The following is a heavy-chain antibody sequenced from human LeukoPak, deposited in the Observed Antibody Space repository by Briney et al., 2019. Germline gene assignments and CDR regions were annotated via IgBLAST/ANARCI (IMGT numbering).Heavy chain of an antibody. Sequence: GGSLRLSCAASGFTFSSYGMSWVRQAPGKGLEWVSTISGSGGITYYADSVKGRFTISRDNSKNTLYLQMNSLRAADTAVYYCAKDFVVVPGNVNYFDYWGQGTLVTVSS. J-gene: IGHJ4*02. CDR1: GFTFSSYG. V-gene: IGHV3-23*01. CDR2: ISGSGGIT. D-gene: IGHD2-21*02. CDR3: AKDFVVVPGNVNYFDY.